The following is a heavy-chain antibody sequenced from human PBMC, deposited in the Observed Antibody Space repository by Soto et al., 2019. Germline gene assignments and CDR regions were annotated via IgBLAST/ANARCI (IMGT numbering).Heavy chain of an antibody. D-gene: IGHD6-19*01. CDR1: GFTFSSYW. Sequence: GGSLRLSCAASGFTFSSYWMHWLRQVPGKGLVWVSRINSDGSGTTYADFAKGRFTISRDNAKNTVYLQMNSLRAEDTAGYYCAREANEWLVPEVGWFDPWGQGSLVTVSS. CDR3: AREANEWLVPEVGWFDP. CDR2: INSDGSGT. J-gene: IGHJ5*02. V-gene: IGHV3-74*01.